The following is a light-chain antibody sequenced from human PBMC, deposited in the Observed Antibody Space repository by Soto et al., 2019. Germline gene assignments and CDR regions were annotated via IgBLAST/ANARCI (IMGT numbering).Light chain of an antibody. J-gene: IGKJ1*01. Sequence: DVQLTQSPSTLSASVGDRVAITCQASQSIANYLNWFQFRPGKAPQLLISDASHLEPGVPSRFSGSGSGTEFTLTISSLQPDDFATYYCQHYNSYSEAFGQGTKVELK. CDR1: QSIANY. CDR2: DAS. V-gene: IGKV1-5*01. CDR3: QHYNSYSEA.